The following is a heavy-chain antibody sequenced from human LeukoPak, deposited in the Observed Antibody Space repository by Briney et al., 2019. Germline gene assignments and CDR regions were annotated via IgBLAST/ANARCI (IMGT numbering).Heavy chain of an antibody. CDR1: RGSISSSSYY. J-gene: IGHJ1*01. CDR2: ISYTGRT. CDR3: ATLPRGTQPPDYFYH. Sequence: SETLSLTCTVSRGSISSSSYYWSWIRQPPGKGMECIGSISYTGRTNYNPSLKSRVTISVDTSKNQFSLKLSSVTAADTAVYYCATLPRGTQPPDYFYHWGQGTLVTVSS. V-gene: IGHV4-61*05. D-gene: IGHD1-1*01.